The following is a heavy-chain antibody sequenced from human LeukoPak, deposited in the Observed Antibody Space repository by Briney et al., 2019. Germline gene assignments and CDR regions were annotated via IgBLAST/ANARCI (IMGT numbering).Heavy chain of an antibody. CDR1: GFTFSSYG. CDR2: ISYDGSNK. CDR3: AKDGVAQWLAHYFDS. V-gene: IGHV3-30*18. J-gene: IGHJ4*02. Sequence: GGSLRLSCAASGFTFSSYGMHWVRQAPGKGLEWVAVISYDGSNKYYADSVKGRFTISRDNSKNTLYLQMNSLRAEDTAVYYCAKDGVAQWLAHYFDSWGQGTLVTVSS. D-gene: IGHD6-19*01.